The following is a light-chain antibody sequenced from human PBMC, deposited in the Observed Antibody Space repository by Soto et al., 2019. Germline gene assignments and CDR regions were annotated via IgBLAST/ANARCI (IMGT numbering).Light chain of an antibody. CDR3: QQYNNWPPT. V-gene: IGKV3-15*01. J-gene: IGKJ1*01. CDR1: QSVSSN. Sequence: EIVMTQSPATLSVSPGERATLSCSASQSVSSNLAWYQQKHGQAPRLLIYGASTRATGIPARFSGSGSGTEFTLTISSLQSEDCSVYYCQQYNNWPPTFGQGTKVEIK. CDR2: GAS.